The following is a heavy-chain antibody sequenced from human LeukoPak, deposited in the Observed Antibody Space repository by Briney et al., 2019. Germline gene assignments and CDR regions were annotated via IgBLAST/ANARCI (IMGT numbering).Heavy chain of an antibody. J-gene: IGHJ4*02. D-gene: IGHD5-12*01. Sequence: SETLSLTCSVSGGSISSYYWSWIRQPPGKGLEWIGYIYYSGSTYYNPSLKSRVTISVDTSKNQFSLRLSSVTAADTAVYYCARRPPTGWLPVDYWGQGTLVTVSS. CDR1: GGSISSYY. V-gene: IGHV4-59*12. CDR3: ARRPPTGWLPVDY. CDR2: IYYSGST.